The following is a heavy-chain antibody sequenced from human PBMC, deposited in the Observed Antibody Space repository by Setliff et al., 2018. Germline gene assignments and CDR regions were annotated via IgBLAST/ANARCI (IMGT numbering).Heavy chain of an antibody. CDR3: ARDDTLLPHLHFYYYYGMDV. Sequence: PGGSLRLSCAASGFTFSSYAMHWVRQAPGEGLEWVEVISYDGSNKYYADSVKGRFNISRDKSKNTRYLQMNRLRAEDTDVYYCARDDTLLPHLHFYYYYGMDVWGQGTTVTVSS. J-gene: IGHJ6*02. CDR1: GFTFSSYA. D-gene: IGHD3-22*01. V-gene: IGHV3-30-3*01. CDR2: ISYDGSNK.